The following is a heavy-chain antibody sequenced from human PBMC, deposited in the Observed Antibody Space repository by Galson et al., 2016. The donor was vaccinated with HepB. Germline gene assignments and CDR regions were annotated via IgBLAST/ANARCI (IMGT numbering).Heavy chain of an antibody. CDR2: MSYDGANT. Sequence: SLRLSCAASGFTLSNYNVHWVRQAPGKGLEWVAIMSYDGANTFYADSVKGRFTISRDNSKNTLSLQMNSLRPDDTGVYYCTSDYGGFDPWGQGTRVTVSS. CDR3: TSDYGGFDP. J-gene: IGHJ5*02. V-gene: IGHV3-30-3*01. D-gene: IGHD4/OR15-4a*01. CDR1: GFTLSNYN.